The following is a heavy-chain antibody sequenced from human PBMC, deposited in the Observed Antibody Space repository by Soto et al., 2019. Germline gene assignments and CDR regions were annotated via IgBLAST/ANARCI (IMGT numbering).Heavy chain of an antibody. J-gene: IGHJ6*03. D-gene: IGHD4-17*01. CDR1: GGTFNSYT. CDR3: ARDPSLTTVTTKKDYYYMDV. V-gene: IGHV1-69*04. CDR2: IIPILGIA. Sequence: SVKVSCKASGGTFNSYTISWVRQAPGQGLEWMGRIIPILGIANYAQKFQGRVTITADKSTSTAYVELSSLRSEDTAVYYCARDPSLTTVTTKKDYYYMDVWGKGTTVTVSS.